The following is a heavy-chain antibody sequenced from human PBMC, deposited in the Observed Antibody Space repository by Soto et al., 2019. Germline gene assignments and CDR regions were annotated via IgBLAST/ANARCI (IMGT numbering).Heavy chain of an antibody. J-gene: IGHJ4*02. CDR2: IRSKANSYAT. V-gene: IGHV3-73*01. Sequence: GGSLRLSCAASGFTFSGSAMHWVRQASGKGLEWVGRIRSKANSYATAYAASVKGRFTISRDDSKNTAYLQMNSLKTEDTAVYYCARGSHQGVFDYWGQGTLVTVSS. CDR3: ARGSHQGVFDY. D-gene: IGHD3-10*01. CDR1: GFTFSGSA.